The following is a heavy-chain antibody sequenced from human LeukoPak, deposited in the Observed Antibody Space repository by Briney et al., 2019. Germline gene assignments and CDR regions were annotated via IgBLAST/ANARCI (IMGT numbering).Heavy chain of an antibody. V-gene: IGHV4-34*01. J-gene: IGHJ4*02. CDR2: INHSGST. CDR1: GGTFRGYY. CDR3: ARLIAVAGGYYFDY. Sequence: SETLSLTCAVSGGTFRGYYWSWIRQPPGKGLEWIGEINHSGSTNYNSSLKSRVTISVDTSKNQFSLKLSSVTAADTAVYYCARLIAVAGGYYFDYWGQGTLVTVSS. D-gene: IGHD6-19*01.